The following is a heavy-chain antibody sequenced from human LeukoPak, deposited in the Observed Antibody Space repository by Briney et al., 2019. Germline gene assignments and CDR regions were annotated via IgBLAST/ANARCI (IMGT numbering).Heavy chain of an antibody. CDR2: IYPGDSDT. Sequence: GESLKISCKGSGYSFTSYWIGWVRQMPGKGLEWMGIIYPGDSDTRYSPSFQGQVTISADKSISTAYLQRSSLKASDTAMYYCARHYCSSTSCYYFDYWGQGTLVTVSS. CDR1: GYSFTSYW. CDR3: ARHYCSSTSCYYFDY. V-gene: IGHV5-51*01. D-gene: IGHD2-2*01. J-gene: IGHJ4*02.